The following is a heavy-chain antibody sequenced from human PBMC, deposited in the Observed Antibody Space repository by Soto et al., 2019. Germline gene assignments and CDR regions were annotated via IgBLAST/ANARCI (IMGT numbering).Heavy chain of an antibody. J-gene: IGHJ3*02. D-gene: IGHD5-12*01. CDR3: AKEDVIVAAYGFDI. Sequence: QVQLVESGGGVVQPGGSLRLSCAASGFTFSSYGMNWVRQAPGKGLEWVAVISYDGTTKYYTDTVRGRFTISRDNSKNTLYLQMNTLRTEDTATYYSAKEDVIVAAYGFDIWGQGTTVTVSS. CDR2: ISYDGTTK. V-gene: IGHV3-30*18. CDR1: GFTFSSYG.